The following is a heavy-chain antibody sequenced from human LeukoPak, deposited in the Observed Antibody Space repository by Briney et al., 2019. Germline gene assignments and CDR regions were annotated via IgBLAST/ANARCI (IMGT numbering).Heavy chain of an antibody. Sequence: GGSLRLSCAASGFTFSSYAMSWVRQAPGKGLEWVSAISGSGGSTYYADSVKGRFTISRDSSKNTLYLQMNSLRAEDTAVYYCAKDSDIVVVPAAYHDYWGQGTLVTVSS. CDR1: GFTFSSYA. J-gene: IGHJ4*02. CDR2: ISGSGGST. V-gene: IGHV3-23*01. CDR3: AKDSDIVVVPAAYHDY. D-gene: IGHD2-2*01.